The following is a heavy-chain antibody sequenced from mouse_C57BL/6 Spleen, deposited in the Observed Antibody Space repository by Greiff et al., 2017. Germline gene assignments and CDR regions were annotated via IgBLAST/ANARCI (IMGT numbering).Heavy chain of an antibody. D-gene: IGHD6-1*01. CDR1: GYTFTSYW. J-gene: IGHJ1*03. CDR3: ARQGATGYFDV. CDR2: IDPSDSYP. Sequence: QVQLQQPGAELVKPGASVKLSCKASGYTFTSYWMQWVQQRPGQGLEWIGEIDPSDSYPTYTPKFKGKATLTVDTSSSTAYMQLSSLTSEDSAVDYCARQGATGYFDVWGTGTTVTVAS. V-gene: IGHV1-50*01.